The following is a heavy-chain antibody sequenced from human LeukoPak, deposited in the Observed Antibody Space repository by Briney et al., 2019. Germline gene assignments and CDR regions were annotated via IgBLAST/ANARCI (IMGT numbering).Heavy chain of an antibody. CDR2: ISGSGGST. J-gene: IGHJ3*02. Sequence: GGTLRLSCAASGFTFSSYGMSWVRQAPGKGLEWVSAISGSGGSTYYADSVKGRFTISRDNAKNSLYLQMNSLRAEDTAVYYCAREIPGYSYGWDAFDIWGQGTMVTVSS. D-gene: IGHD5-18*01. V-gene: IGHV3-23*01. CDR1: GFTFSSYG. CDR3: AREIPGYSYGWDAFDI.